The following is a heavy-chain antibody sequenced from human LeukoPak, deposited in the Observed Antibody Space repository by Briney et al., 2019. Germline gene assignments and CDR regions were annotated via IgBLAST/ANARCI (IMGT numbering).Heavy chain of an antibody. Sequence: NTGGSLRLSCAASGFTFSSYSMNWVRQAPGKGLEWVSSISSSSSYIYYADSVKGRFTISRDNAKNSLDLQMNSLRTEDTAVYYCARGNLRGFDYWGQGTLVTVSS. CDR1: GFTFSSYS. J-gene: IGHJ4*02. CDR3: ARGNLRGFDY. CDR2: ISSSSSYI. V-gene: IGHV3-21*01.